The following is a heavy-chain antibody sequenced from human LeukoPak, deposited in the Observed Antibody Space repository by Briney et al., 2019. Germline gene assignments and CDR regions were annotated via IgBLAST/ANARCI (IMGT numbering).Heavy chain of an antibody. CDR1: GYTFPSYF. D-gene: IGHD6-6*01. CDR2: INPTGGST. J-gene: IGHJ4*02. CDR3: ARTAARRFDY. Sequence: ASVKVSCKASGYTFPSYFMHWVRQAPGQGLEWMGIINPTGGSTTYAQKFQGRVTMTRDTSTSTAYMELSSLRSDDTAVYYCARTAARRFDYWGQGTLVTVSS. V-gene: IGHV1-46*01.